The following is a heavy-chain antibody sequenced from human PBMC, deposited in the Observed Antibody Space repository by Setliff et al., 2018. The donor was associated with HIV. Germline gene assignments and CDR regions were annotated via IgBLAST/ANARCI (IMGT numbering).Heavy chain of an antibody. Sequence: SETLSLTCTVSGGSINSSTYYWGWIRQPPGKGLEWIGSFYYSGNTNFNPSLKSRLIISVDTSKSQFSLKLTSVTAADTALYYCAREGGQGYSGSGSFYHRNFDLWGRGTLVTVSS. D-gene: IGHD3-10*01. CDR3: AREGGQGYSGSGSFYHRNFDL. CDR1: GGSINSSTYY. J-gene: IGHJ2*01. V-gene: IGHV4-39*07. CDR2: FYYSGNT.